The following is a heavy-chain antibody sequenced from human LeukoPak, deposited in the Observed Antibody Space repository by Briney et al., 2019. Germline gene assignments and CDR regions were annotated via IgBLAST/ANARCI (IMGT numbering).Heavy chain of an antibody. V-gene: IGHV3-48*03. CDR3: AIGRIVSTNHF. D-gene: IGHD5/OR15-5a*01. J-gene: IGHJ4*02. CDR1: GFTVSSNY. CDR2: ISTSGGTI. Sequence: QPGGSLRLSCAASGFTVSSNYMSWVRQAPGKGLEWISYISTSGGTIYYTDSVKGRFTISRDNAKNSLYLQVNSLRAEDTAVYYCAIGRIVSTNHFWGQGILVTVSS.